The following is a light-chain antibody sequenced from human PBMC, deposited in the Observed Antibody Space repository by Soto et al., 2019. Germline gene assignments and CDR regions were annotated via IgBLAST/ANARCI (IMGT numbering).Light chain of an antibody. J-gene: IGLJ2*01. V-gene: IGLV1-47*01. Sequence: QSVLTQPPSASGTPGQRVTISCSGSSSNIGSNYVYWYQQLPGTAPKLLIYRNNQRPSGVPDRFSGSKSGTSASLAISGLRSEDEADYYCAAWDDSLSGPVFGGGPRSPS. CDR1: SSNIGSNY. CDR2: RNN. CDR3: AAWDDSLSGPV.